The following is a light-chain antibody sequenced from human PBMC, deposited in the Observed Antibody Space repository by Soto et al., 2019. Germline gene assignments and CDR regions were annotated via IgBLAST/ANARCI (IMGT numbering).Light chain of an antibody. CDR2: DVS. V-gene: IGLV2-14*03. CDR1: SSDVGGYNY. CDR3: SSYRDSSTTHYV. J-gene: IGLJ1*01. Sequence: QSALTQPASLSGSPGQSITISCTGTSSDVGGYNYVSWYQQHPGKAPKLMIYDVSNRPSGVSNRFSGSKSGNTASLTISGLQAEDEADYYCSSYRDSSTTHYVFGTGTKLTVL.